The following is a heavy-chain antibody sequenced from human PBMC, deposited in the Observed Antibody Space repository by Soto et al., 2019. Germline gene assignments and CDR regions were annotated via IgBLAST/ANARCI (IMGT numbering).Heavy chain of an antibody. D-gene: IGHD3-3*01. CDR1: GFTFSSYA. J-gene: IGHJ6*02. Sequence: QVQLVESGGGVVQPGRSLRLSCAASGFTFSSYAMHWVRQAPGKGLEWVAVISYDGSNKYYADSVKGRFTISRDNSKNTLYLQLNSLRAEDTAVYYCARGQNYDFWSGPSGYYYGTDVWRQGTTLTVSS. CDR3: ARGQNYDFWSGPSGYYYGTDV. V-gene: IGHV3-30-3*01. CDR2: ISYDGSNK.